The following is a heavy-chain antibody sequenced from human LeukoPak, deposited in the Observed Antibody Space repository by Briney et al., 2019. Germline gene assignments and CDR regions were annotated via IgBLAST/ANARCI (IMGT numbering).Heavy chain of an antibody. Sequence: SETLSLTCAVYGGSFSGYYWSWIRQPPGKGLEWIGEINHSGSTNYNPSLKSRVTISVDTSKNQFSLKLSSVTAADTAVYYCARLGYCSSTSCRRGIDYWGQGTLVTVSS. CDR3: ARLGYCSSTSCRRGIDY. CDR1: GGSFSGYY. CDR2: INHSGST. D-gene: IGHD2-2*01. J-gene: IGHJ4*02. V-gene: IGHV4-34*01.